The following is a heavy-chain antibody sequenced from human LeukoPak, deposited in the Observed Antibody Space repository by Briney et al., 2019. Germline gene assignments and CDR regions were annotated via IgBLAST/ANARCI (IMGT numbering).Heavy chain of an antibody. CDR2: IRYDGSNK. V-gene: IGHV3-30*02. CDR1: GFTFSSYA. Sequence: GGSLRLSFAASGFTFSSYAMSWVRQAPGKGLEWVAFIRYDGSNKYYADSVKGRFTIYRDNSKNTLYLQMNSLRAEDTAVYYCAKDPNWGVTIGWYFDLWGRGTLVTVSS. J-gene: IGHJ2*01. CDR3: AKDPNWGVTIGWYFDL. D-gene: IGHD7-27*01.